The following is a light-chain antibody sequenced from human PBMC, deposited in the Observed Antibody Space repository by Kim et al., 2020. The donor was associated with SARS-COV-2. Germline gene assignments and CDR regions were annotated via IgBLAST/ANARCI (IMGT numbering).Light chain of an antibody. CDR2: DVT. Sequence: QSALTQPRSVSGSPGQSVTISCTGTKSDVGAYDYVSWYQQHPGKAPKLMIYDVTKRPSVVPDRFSGSKSGNTASLTISGLQAEDEATYYCCSYAGHGLLFGGGTQLTVL. V-gene: IGLV2-11*01. CDR1: KSDVGAYDY. J-gene: IGLJ2*01. CDR3: CSYAGHGLL.